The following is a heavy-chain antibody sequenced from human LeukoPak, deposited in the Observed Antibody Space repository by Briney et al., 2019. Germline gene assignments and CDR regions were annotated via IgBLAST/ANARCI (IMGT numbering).Heavy chain of an antibody. J-gene: IGHJ4*02. Sequence: SQTLSLTCTVSGDSITSGGYYWSWIRQRPGKGLEWIGYIYKTGSTYYNPSLKSRVTMSVDTSRNQFSLKLNSVTAADTAVYYCARYVLRWGQGTLVIVTS. D-gene: IGHD3-16*01. V-gene: IGHV4-31*03. CDR3: ARYVLR. CDR2: IYKTGST. CDR1: GDSITSGGYY.